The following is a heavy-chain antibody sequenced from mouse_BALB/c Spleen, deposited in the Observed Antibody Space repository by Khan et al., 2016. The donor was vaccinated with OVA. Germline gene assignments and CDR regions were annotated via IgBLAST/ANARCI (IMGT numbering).Heavy chain of an antibody. J-gene: IGHJ2*01. CDR3: ARTHER. CDR1: GYTFTSYT. V-gene: IGHV1-4*01. CDR2: INPSSGYT. Sequence: QVQLQQSGAELARPGASVKMSCKASGYTFTSYTIHWVKQRPGQGLEWIGYINPSSGYTKYNQKFKDKATLTADKSSRTAYMQLSSLTYEDSAVYYSARTHERWGEGTTLTVSS.